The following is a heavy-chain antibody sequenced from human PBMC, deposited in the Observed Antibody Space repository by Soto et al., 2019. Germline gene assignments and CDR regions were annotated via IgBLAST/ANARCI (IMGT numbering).Heavy chain of an antibody. J-gene: IGHJ4*02. CDR3: ARGSGAAAGYFDY. V-gene: IGHV4-59*01. CDR2: IYYSGST. CDR1: GGSISSYY. Sequence: TSETLSLTCTVSGGSISSYYWSWIRQPPGKGLEWIGYIYYSGSTNYNPSLKSRVTISVDTSKNQFSLKLSSVTAADTAVYYCARGSGAAAGYFDYWGQGTLVTVSS. D-gene: IGHD6-13*01.